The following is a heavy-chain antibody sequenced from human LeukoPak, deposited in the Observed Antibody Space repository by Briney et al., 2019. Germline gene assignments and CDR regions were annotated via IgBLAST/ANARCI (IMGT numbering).Heavy chain of an antibody. CDR2: ISGSGGNT. CDR3: AKEYGRYFDY. V-gene: IGHV3-23*01. D-gene: IGHD3-10*01. J-gene: IGHJ4*02. Sequence: GGSLRLSCAASGFTFSNYGMSWVRQAPGKGLEWVSTISGSGGNTYDADSVKGRFTISRDNSKNTLYLQMNSLRAEDTAVYYCAKEYGRYFDYWGQGTLVTVSS. CDR1: GFTFSNYG.